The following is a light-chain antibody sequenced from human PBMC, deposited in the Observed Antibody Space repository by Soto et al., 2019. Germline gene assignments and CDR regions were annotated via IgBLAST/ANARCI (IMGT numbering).Light chain of an antibody. J-gene: IGKJ1*01. CDR2: DAS. V-gene: IGKV3-11*01. CDR3: QQYGSSST. CDR1: QSISSY. Sequence: VVLTQSPDTLYLTPRERDTFLCRASQSISSYLAWYQQKPGQAPRLLIYDASSRATGIPARFSGSGSGTDFTLTISSLEPEDFAVYYCQQYGSSSTLGQGTEVDI.